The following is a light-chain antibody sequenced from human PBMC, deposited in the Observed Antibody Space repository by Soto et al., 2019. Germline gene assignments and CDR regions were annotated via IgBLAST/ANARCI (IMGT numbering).Light chain of an antibody. Sequence: EIVLTQSPGTLSLSPGERATLSCRASQSVSSGYLAWYQQQPGQAPRLLIYGASSRATGIPDRFSGSGSGTDFTVNISRLEPEDFAVYYCQQYGSSLPLTFGGGTKVAIK. V-gene: IGKV3-20*01. J-gene: IGKJ4*01. CDR2: GAS. CDR1: QSVSSGY. CDR3: QQYGSSLPLT.